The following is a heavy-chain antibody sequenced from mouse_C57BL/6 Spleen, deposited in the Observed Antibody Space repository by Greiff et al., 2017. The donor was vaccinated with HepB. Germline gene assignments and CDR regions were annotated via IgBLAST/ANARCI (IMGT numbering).Heavy chain of an antibody. J-gene: IGHJ4*01. V-gene: IGHV1-42*01. CDR3: ARSGYGGDYAMDY. Sequence: EVQLQQSGPELVKPGASVKISCKASGYSFTGYYMNWVKQSPEKSLEWIGEINPSTGGTTYNQKFKAKATLTVDKSSSTAYMQLKSLTSEDSAVYYCARSGYGGDYAMDYWGQGTSVTVSS. D-gene: IGHD2-2*01. CDR1: GYSFTGYY. CDR2: INPSTGGT.